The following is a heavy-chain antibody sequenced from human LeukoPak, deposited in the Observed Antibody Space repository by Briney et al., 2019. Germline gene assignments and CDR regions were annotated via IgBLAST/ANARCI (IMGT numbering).Heavy chain of an antibody. J-gene: IGHJ5*02. CDR1: GYTFTGYY. V-gene: IGHV1-2*06. Sequence: ASVKVSCKASGYTFTGYYMHWVRQAPGQGLEWMGRINPNSGGTNYAQKFQGRGTMTRDTSISTAYMELSRLRSDDTAVYYCARGYCSGGGCYEFDPWGQGTLVTVSS. CDR2: INPNSGGT. D-gene: IGHD2-15*01. CDR3: ARGYCSGGGCYEFDP.